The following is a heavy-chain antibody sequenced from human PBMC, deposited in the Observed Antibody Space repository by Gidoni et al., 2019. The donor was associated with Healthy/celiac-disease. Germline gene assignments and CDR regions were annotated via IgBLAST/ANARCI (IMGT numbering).Heavy chain of an antibody. J-gene: IGHJ4*02. CDR3: ARDRTGSTSCYNY. CDR1: GFTFSSYA. V-gene: IGHV3-30-3*01. D-gene: IGHD2-2*02. CDR2: ISYDGSNK. Sequence: QVQLVESGGGVVQPGRSLRLSCAASGFTFSSYAMHWVRQAPGKGLEWVAVISYDGSNKYYADSVKGRFTISRDNSKNTLYLQMNSLRAEDTAVYYCARDRTGSTSCYNYWGQGTLVTVSS.